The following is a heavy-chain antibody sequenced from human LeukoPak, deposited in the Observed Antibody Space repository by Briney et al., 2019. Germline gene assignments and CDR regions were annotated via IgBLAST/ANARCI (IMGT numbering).Heavy chain of an antibody. CDR2: IYYSGST. J-gene: IGHJ4*02. Sequence: SETLSLTCTVSGGSISGSSYYWGWIRQPPGKGLEWIGSIYYSGSTYYNPSLKSRVSISLDTSKKQFFLKLSSVTAADTAVYYCARRPAIIMDRGVVYYFDSWGQGILVTVSS. CDR1: GGSISGSSYY. D-gene: IGHD3-10*01. V-gene: IGHV4-39*01. CDR3: ARRPAIIMDRGVVYYFDS.